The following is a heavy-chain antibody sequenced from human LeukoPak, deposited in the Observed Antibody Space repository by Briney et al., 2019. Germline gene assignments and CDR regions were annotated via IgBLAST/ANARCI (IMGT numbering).Heavy chain of an antibody. CDR2: ISAYNGNT. V-gene: IGHV1-18*01. D-gene: IGHD2-21*02. J-gene: IGHJ6*02. Sequence: VASVKVSCEASGYTFTSYGISWVRQAPGQGLEWMGWISAYNGNTNYAQKLQGRVTMTTDTSTSTAYMELRSLRSDDTAVYYCARFGAYCGGDCYYYYGMDVWGQGTTVTVSS. CDR1: GYTFTSYG. CDR3: ARFGAYCGGDCYYYYGMDV.